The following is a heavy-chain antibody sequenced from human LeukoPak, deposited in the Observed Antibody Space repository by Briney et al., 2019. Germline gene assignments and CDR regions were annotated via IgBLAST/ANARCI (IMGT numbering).Heavy chain of an antibody. D-gene: IGHD3-22*01. V-gene: IGHV1-2*02. CDR1: GYTFIRYD. CDR3: ARYYDSSGYLIDDAFDI. CDR2: MNPNSGDT. J-gene: IGHJ3*02. Sequence: GASVKVSCKASGYTFIRYDINWVRQATGQGLEWVGCMNPNSGDTNYAQKFQGRVTMTRDTSISTAYMELSRLRSDDTAVYYCARYYDSSGYLIDDAFDIWGQGTMVTVSS.